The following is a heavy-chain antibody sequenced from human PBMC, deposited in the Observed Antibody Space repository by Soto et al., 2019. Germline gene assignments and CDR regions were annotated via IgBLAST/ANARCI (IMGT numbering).Heavy chain of an antibody. CDR1: GFTFSSYA. J-gene: IGHJ5*02. D-gene: IGHD6-19*01. V-gene: IGHV3-30-3*01. CDR2: ISYDGSNK. Sequence: QVQLVESGGGVVQPGRSLRLSCAASGFTFSSYAMHWVRQAPGKGLEWVAVISYDGSNKYYADSVKGRFTISRDNSKNTLDLQMNSLRAEDTAVYYCARVAPRYSSGWYSNWFDPWGQGTLVTVSS. CDR3: ARVAPRYSSGWYSNWFDP.